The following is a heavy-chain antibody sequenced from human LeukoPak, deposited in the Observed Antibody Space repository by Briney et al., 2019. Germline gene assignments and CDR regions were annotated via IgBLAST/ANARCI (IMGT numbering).Heavy chain of an antibody. D-gene: IGHD3-16*02. V-gene: IGHV1-2*04. Sequence: ASVKVSCKASGCTFTGYYMHWVRQAPGQGLEWMGWINPNSGGTNYAQKFQGWVTMTRDTSISTAYMELSRLRSDDTAVYYCARGGSLGELSFDGFDIWGQGTMVTVSS. CDR3: ARGGSLGELSFDGFDI. J-gene: IGHJ3*02. CDR2: INPNSGGT. CDR1: GCTFTGYY.